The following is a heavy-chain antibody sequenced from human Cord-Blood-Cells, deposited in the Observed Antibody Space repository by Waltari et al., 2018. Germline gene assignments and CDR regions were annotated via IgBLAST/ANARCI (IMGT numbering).Heavy chain of an antibody. Sequence: QVQLQESGPGLVKPSETLSLTCTVSGGSISSHYWSWIRQPPGNGLEWIGYIYYRGSTNSNTALKSRVTISVDASKNQFSRKLGSVAAADTAVYYCARGGAFDIWGQGTMVTVSS. CDR3: ARGGAFDI. J-gene: IGHJ3*02. CDR1: GGSISSHY. D-gene: IGHD3-16*01. V-gene: IGHV4-59*11. CDR2: IYYRGST.